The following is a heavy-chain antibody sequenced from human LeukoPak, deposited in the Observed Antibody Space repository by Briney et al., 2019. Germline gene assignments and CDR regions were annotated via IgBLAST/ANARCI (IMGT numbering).Heavy chain of an antibody. Sequence: ASVKVSCKASGYTFTGYYMHWVRQAPGQGLEWMGRINPNSGGTNYAQKFQGRVTITRDTSASTAYMELSSLRSEDTAVYYCAAGGSWEPTFDYWGQGTLVTVSS. D-gene: IGHD1-14*01. CDR1: GYTFTGYY. J-gene: IGHJ4*02. V-gene: IGHV1-2*06. CDR3: AAGGSWEPTFDY. CDR2: INPNSGGT.